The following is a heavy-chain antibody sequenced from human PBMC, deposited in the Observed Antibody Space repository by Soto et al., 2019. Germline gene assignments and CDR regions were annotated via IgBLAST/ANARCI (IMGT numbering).Heavy chain of an antibody. CDR3: ARDRSISFLLYCSGGSCGGGLDD. V-gene: IGHV1-69*13. CDR1: GGTFSSYA. J-gene: IGHJ4*02. Sequence: SVKVSCKASGGTFSSYAISWVRQAPGQGLEWMGGIIPIFGTANYAQKFQGRVTITADESTSTAYMELSSLRSEDTAVYYCARDRSISFLLYCSGGSCGGGLDDWGQGTLVTGSS. CDR2: IIPIFGTA. D-gene: IGHD2-15*01.